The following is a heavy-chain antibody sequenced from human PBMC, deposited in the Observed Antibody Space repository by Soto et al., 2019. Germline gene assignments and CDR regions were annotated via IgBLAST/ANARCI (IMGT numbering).Heavy chain of an antibody. Sequence: GGSLRLSGAASGLPFSSYGMPWFLKAPGKGLEWGAVIWYDGSNIDYADSVKGRFTISRDNSKNTLYLQMNSLRAEDTAVYYCARAPAYYDFWSGYDGKPYYYYGMDVWGQGTTVTVSS. V-gene: IGHV3-33*01. CDR2: IWYDGSNI. J-gene: IGHJ6*02. CDR3: ARAPAYYDFWSGYDGKPYYYYGMDV. D-gene: IGHD3-3*01. CDR1: GLPFSSYG.